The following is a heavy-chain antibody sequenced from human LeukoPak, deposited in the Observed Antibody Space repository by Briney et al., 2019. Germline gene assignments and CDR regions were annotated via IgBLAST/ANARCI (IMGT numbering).Heavy chain of an antibody. V-gene: IGHV3-7*03. CDR1: GVTFSRTW. J-gene: IGHJ3*01. CDR2: IKPDEGRI. Sequence: GGSLRLSCVASGVTFSRTWMGWLRQAPGKGLEWLAHIKPDEGRIFYMDAIKGRFAISRDNAKNSVLLQMSSLRAEDTAVYYCARLILWQTSNAFDLWGRGTMVTVSA. CDR3: ARLILWQTSNAFDL. D-gene: IGHD3-16*01.